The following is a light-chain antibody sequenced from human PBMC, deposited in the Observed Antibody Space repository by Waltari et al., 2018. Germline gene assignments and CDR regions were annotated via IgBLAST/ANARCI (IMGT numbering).Light chain of an antibody. J-gene: IGLJ2*01. CDR3: HSADISGFYRGI. V-gene: IGLV3-25*03. CDR2: KDS. Sequence: SFELTQPPSVSVSPGETARLTCSGDALAKQFSYWYLQRPGQAPVLVIYKDSERPSGIPERFSGSSSGTTVTLIISGVQAEDEADYYCHSADISGFYRGIFGGGTKLTVL. CDR1: ALAKQF.